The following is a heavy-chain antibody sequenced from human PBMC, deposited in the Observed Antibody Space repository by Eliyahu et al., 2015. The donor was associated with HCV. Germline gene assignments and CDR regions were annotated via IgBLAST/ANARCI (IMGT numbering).Heavy chain of an antibody. CDR3: ARDHYFDMDV. J-gene: IGHJ6*03. Sequence: EMQLVESGGALVQPGGSLRLSCAASGFTFSNSWMAWVRQAPEEGLEWVANIKTDGSEKYYVESVKGRFTISRDNARNSLYLQMNSLRVEDTAAYYCARDHYFDMDVWGKGTTVTVSS. CDR1: GFTFSNSW. V-gene: IGHV3-7*01. CDR2: IKTDGSEK.